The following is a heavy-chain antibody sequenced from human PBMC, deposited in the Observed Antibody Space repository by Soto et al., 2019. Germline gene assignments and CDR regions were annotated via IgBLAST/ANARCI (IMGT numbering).Heavy chain of an antibody. Sequence: QVQLVESGGGEVQPGRSLRLSCAASGFTFSSFGMHWFRQPPGKGLEWVTVISVDGDNRYYSDSVKGRFTVSRDNSKTTLYLQLNSLRSVDTAVYYCAKSRVSGGNSFLVDYWGQGTLVTVS. CDR2: ISVDGDNR. CDR1: GFTFSSFG. D-gene: IGHD2-15*01. J-gene: IGHJ4*02. V-gene: IGHV3-30*18. CDR3: AKSRVSGGNSFLVDY.